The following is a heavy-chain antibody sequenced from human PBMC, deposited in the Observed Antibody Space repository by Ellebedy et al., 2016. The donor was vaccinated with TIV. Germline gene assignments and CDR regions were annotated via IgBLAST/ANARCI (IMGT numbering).Heavy chain of an antibody. Sequence: GESLKISCKASGYSFTNYWIGWVRQMPGKGLEWMGTMYLGGSDIRYSPSFQGQVTTSADKSINTAYLQWSSLKASDTAMYYCARPSAAGYSGPFDYWGQGTLVTVSS. V-gene: IGHV5-51*01. CDR3: ARPSAAGYSGPFDY. D-gene: IGHD6-13*01. J-gene: IGHJ4*02. CDR2: MYLGGSDI. CDR1: GYSFTNYW.